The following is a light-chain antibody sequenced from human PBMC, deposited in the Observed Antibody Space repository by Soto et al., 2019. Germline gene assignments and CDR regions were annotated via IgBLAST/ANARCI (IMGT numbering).Light chain of an antibody. CDR3: SSYTSSSTLE. CDR1: SSDVGGYNY. Sequence: QSALTQPASVSGSPGQSITISCTGTSSDVGGYNYVSWYQQHPGKAPKLMIYDVSNRPSGVSNRFSGSKAGNTASLTSSGLQADDEADYYCSSYTSSSTLEFGGGTKLTVL. CDR2: DVS. V-gene: IGLV2-14*01. J-gene: IGLJ2*01.